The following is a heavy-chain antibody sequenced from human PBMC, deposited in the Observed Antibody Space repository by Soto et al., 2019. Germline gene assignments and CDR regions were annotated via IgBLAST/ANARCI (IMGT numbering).Heavy chain of an antibody. V-gene: IGHV1-69*01. CDR2: IIPIFGTA. Sequence: QVQLVQSGAEVKKPGSSVKVSCKASGGTFSSYAISWVRQAPGQGLEWMGGIIPIFGTANYAQKFQGRVTITADESTSTAYMELSSLRSEDTAVYYGARVPYYYDSSGHYWYFDLWGRGTLVTVSS. CDR1: GGTFSSYA. CDR3: ARVPYYYDSSGHYWYFDL. J-gene: IGHJ2*01. D-gene: IGHD3-22*01.